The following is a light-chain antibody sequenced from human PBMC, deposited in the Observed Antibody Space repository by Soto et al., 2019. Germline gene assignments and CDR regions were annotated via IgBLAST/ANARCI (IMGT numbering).Light chain of an antibody. CDR1: QSLVYSDGNTY. CDR2: KAS. CDR3: MQCSHWPYT. V-gene: IGKV2-30*01. J-gene: IGKJ2*01. Sequence: DVVMTQSPLSLPVTLGQPASISCRSSQSLVYSDGNTYLNWYQQRPGQSPRRLIYKASNRDSGVPDRFSGSGSGTDFTLKISRVEAEDVGLYYCMQCSHWPYTFGPGTRLE.